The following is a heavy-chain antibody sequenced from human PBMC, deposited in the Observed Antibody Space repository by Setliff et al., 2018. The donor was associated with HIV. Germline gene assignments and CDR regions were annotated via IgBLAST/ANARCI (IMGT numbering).Heavy chain of an antibody. V-gene: IGHV4-39*07. CDR1: GGSASNSRYY. CDR2: IHYNEKT. CDR3: ASANWNYLGYWFDP. D-gene: IGHD1-7*01. Sequence: LSLTCTVSGGSASNSRYYWAWIRQPPGKGLEYIGSIHYNEKTYYNPSLKSRVTISVDPSKNQFSLKLSSVTATDTAMYYCASANWNYLGYWFDPWGQGTLVTVSS. J-gene: IGHJ5*02.